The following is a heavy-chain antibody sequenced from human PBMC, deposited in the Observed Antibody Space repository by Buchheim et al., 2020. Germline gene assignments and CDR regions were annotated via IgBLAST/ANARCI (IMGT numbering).Heavy chain of an antibody. J-gene: IGHJ6*02. CDR3: ARGALWFGESPMDV. CDR1: GFTFSSYA. CDR2: ISYDGSNK. V-gene: IGHV3-30*04. D-gene: IGHD3-10*01. Sequence: QVQLVESGGGVVQPGRSLRLSCAASGFTFSSYAMRWVRQAPGKGLEWVAVISYDGSNKYYADSVKGRFTISRDNSKNTLYLQMNSLRAEDTAVYYCARGALWFGESPMDVWGQGTT.